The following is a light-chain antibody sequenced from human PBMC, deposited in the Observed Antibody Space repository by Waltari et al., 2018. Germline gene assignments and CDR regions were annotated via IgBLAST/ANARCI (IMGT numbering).Light chain of an antibody. CDR2: EVS. CDR1: SGDVGGLKF. V-gene: IGLV2-14*01. J-gene: IGLJ3*02. Sequence: QSALTQPASVSGSPGQSTTISCTGTSGDVGGLKFVSWYQQYAGKAPKLIIFEVSNLPSVVSPRFSGSKSGNTASLTISGLQAEDEAYYVCSSDTSSRSRVFGGGTKVTV. CDR3: SSDTSSRSRV.